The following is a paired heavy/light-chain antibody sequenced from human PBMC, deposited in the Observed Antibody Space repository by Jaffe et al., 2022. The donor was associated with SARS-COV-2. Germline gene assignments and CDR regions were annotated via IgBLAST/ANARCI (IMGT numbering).Heavy chain of an antibody. D-gene: IGHD6-19*01. CDR3: ARHSSAWYLGV. V-gene: IGHV4-39*01. Sequence: QLQLQESGPGLVKPSETLSLTCAVSGGSISSSSSYWGWIRQPPGKGLEWIGSISYSGNTDYHPSLKSRVTISADTSKNQFSLRLSSVTAADTAVYYCARHSSAWYLGVWGQGTLVIVSS. CDR2: ISYSGNT. CDR1: GGSISSSSSY. J-gene: IGHJ4*02.
Light chain of an antibody. J-gene: IGKJ3*01. CDR2: AAS. Sequence: DIQMTQSPSSLSASVGDRVTITCRASQGIYNYLAWYQQKPGKVPNLLIYAASTLHSGVPSRFSGSGSGTDFTLTISSLQPEDVATYYCQKYNSAPITFGPGTKVDIK. V-gene: IGKV1-27*01. CDR3: QKYNSAPIT. CDR1: QGIYNY.